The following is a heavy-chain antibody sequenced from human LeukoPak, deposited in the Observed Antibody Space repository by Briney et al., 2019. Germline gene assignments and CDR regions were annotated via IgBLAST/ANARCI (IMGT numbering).Heavy chain of an antibody. CDR3: ARKNYDILTGYLADY. CDR2: ISSSSSTI. V-gene: IGHV3-48*01. Sequence: QTGGSLRLSCAASGFTFSSYSMNWVRQAPGKGLEWVSYISSSSSTIYYADSVKGRFTISRDNAKNSLYLQMNSLRAEDTAVYYCARKNYDILTGYLADYWGQGTLVSVSS. J-gene: IGHJ4*02. D-gene: IGHD3-9*01. CDR1: GFTFSSYS.